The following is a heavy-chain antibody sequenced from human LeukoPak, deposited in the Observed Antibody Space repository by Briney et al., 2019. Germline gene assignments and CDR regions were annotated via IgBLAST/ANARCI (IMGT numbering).Heavy chain of an antibody. Sequence: GGSLRLSCAASGFTFSSYAMHWVRQAPGKGLEWVAVISYDGSNKYYADSVKGRFTISRDNSKNTLYLQMNSLRAEDTAVYYCAKDGPIVVVTGNPDYWGQGTLVTVSS. D-gene: IGHD2-21*02. J-gene: IGHJ4*02. CDR2: ISYDGSNK. CDR1: GFTFSSYA. CDR3: AKDGPIVVVTGNPDY. V-gene: IGHV3-30*04.